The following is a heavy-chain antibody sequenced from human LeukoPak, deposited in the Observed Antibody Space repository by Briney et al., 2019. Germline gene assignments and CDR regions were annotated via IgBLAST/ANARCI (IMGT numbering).Heavy chain of an antibody. CDR1: GYIFTRYA. CDR3: ARDIDRVCNWFDP. J-gene: IGHJ5*02. V-gene: IGHV1-3*01. D-gene: IGHD6-13*01. Sequence: ASVKVSCKASGYIFTRYAMHWVRQAPGQRLEWMGWINAGNGNTQYSQKFQGRVTITRDTSASTVYMELSSLRSEDTAVYYCARDIDRVCNWFDPWGQGTLVTVSS. CDR2: INAGNGNT.